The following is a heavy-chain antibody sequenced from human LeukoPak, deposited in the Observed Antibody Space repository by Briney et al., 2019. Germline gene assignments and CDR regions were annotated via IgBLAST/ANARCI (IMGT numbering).Heavy chain of an antibody. CDR3: ARGRGQWLVPSFDY. V-gene: IGHV4-34*01. CDR2: INHSGST. CDR1: GGSFSGYY. D-gene: IGHD6-19*01. Sequence: SETLSLTCAVYGGSFSGYYWSWIRQPPGKGLEWIGEINHSGSTNYNPSLKSRVTISVDTSKNQFSLKLSSVTAADTAVYYCARGRGQWLVPSFDYWGQGTLVTVSS. J-gene: IGHJ4*02.